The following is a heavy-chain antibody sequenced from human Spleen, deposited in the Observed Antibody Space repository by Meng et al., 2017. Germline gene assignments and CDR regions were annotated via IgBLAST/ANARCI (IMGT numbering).Heavy chain of an antibody. Sequence: GSLRLSCSVSGDSISNYYWNWLRQPAGKRLEWIGRTYVGGSTDYNPSLRSRVTVSVDTSKNQISLRLASVTAADTAVYYCARGGTVTTGHFDYWGQGTLVTVSS. V-gene: IGHV4-4*07. CDR1: GDSISNYY. D-gene: IGHD4-17*01. CDR3: ARGGTVTTGHFDY. J-gene: IGHJ4*02. CDR2: TYVGGST.